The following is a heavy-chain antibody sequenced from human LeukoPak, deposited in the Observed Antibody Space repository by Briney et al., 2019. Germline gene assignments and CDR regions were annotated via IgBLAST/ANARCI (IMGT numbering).Heavy chain of an antibody. CDR3: ARARWSLYGMDV. CDR2: IEQDGTAN. D-gene: IGHD4-23*01. V-gene: IGHV3-7*04. J-gene: IGHJ6*02. CDR1: GFTFSDYW. Sequence: PGESLRLSCAASGFTFSDYWMTWVRQAPGRGREWVASIEQDGTANFYVDSVKGRFTISRDNAKTSLYLQMNSLRADDTAVYYCARARWSLYGMDVWGQGTTVTVSS.